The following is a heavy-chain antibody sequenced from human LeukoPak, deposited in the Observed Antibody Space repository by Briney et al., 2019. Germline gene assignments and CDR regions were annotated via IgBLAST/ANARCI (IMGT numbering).Heavy chain of an antibody. CDR1: GYTLTELS. V-gene: IGHV1-24*01. J-gene: IGHJ4*02. CDR3: ATGALVGATEFDY. Sequence: ASVKVSYKVSGYTLTELSMHWVRQAPGKELEWMGGFDPEDGETIYAQKFQGRVTMTEDTSTDTAYMELSSLRSEDTAVYYCATGALVGATEFDYWGQGTLVTVSS. CDR2: FDPEDGET. D-gene: IGHD1-26*01.